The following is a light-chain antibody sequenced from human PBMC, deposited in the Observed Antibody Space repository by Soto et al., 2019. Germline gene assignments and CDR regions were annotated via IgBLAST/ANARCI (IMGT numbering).Light chain of an antibody. V-gene: IGKV3-20*01. Sequence: EIVLTQSPGTLSLSPRERATLSCRASQSVSRSYLAWYQQKLGQAPRLLIYGASSRATGIPDRFSGSGSGTDFTLTISRLEPEDFAVYYCQQYDSSPWTFGQGTKVEIK. CDR3: QQYDSSPWT. CDR2: GAS. J-gene: IGKJ1*01. CDR1: QSVSRSY.